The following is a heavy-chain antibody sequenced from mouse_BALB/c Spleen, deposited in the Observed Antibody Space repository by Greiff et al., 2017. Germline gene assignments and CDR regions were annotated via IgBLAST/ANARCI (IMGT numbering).Heavy chain of an antibody. V-gene: IGHV1-15*01. D-gene: IGHD2-4*01. CDR2: IDPETGGT. J-gene: IGHJ4*01. Sequence: QVQLQQSGAELVRPGASVTLSCKASGYTFTDYEMHWVKQTPVHGLEWIGAIDPETGGTAYNQKFKGKATLTADKSSSTAYMELRSLTSEDSAVYYCTRGSDYDDYAMDYWGQGTSVTVSS. CDR3: TRGSDYDDYAMDY. CDR1: GYTFTDYE.